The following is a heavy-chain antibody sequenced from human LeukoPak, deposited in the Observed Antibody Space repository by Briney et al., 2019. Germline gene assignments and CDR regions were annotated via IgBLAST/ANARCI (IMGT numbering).Heavy chain of an antibody. D-gene: IGHD3-16*01. CDR1: GYTFTDYW. V-gene: IGHV5-51*01. CDR2: IYPDDSDT. J-gene: IGHJ4*02. Sequence: GESLKISCQASGYTFTDYWIGWVRQVPGKGLEWMGIIYPDDSDTRYSPSFQGQVTISVDKSISTAYLQWSSLKASDSAMYYCATLKGGEDTEIDYWGQGTLVTVSS. CDR3: ATLKGGEDTEIDY.